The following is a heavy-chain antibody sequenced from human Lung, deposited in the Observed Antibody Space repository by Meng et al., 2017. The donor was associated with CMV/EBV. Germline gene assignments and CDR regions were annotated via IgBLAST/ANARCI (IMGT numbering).Heavy chain of an antibody. D-gene: IGHD3-22*01. V-gene: IGHV3-30*03. Sequence: YGIHWVRQAPGEGLEWVALISDDGSSQHYADSVKGRFTISREKSKQTVYLQMSSLRVDDTAVYYCARDYDGSGSYVNSNYFSMDVWGQGTTVTVSS. CDR1: YG. J-gene: IGHJ6*02. CDR2: ISDDGSSQ. CDR3: ARDYDGSGSYVNSNYFSMDV.